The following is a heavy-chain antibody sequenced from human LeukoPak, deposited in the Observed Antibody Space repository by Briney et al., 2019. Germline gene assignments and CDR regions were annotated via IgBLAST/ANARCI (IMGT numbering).Heavy chain of an antibody. CDR1: GYIFTKYG. J-gene: IGHJ5*01. CDR3: ARVSGSIVARLAWFDS. Sequence: ASVXVXCKASGYIFTKYGFTWVRQAPGQGLEWMGWISAYDGYTNHAQKFQGRVTMTTDSSTSTAYMELRSLRSDDTAVYYCARVSGSIVARLAWFDSWGQGTLVTVSS. D-gene: IGHD6-6*01. CDR2: ISAYDGYT. V-gene: IGHV1-18*01.